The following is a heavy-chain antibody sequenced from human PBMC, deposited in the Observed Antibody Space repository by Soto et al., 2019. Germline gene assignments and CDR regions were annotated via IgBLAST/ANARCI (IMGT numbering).Heavy chain of an antibody. CDR2: ISGSGGTT. V-gene: IGHV3-23*01. D-gene: IGHD6-13*01. CDR1: GFTFSSYA. CDR3: AKNGRAAAMYNWFDP. J-gene: IGHJ5*02. Sequence: VQLLESGGGLVQPGGSLRLSCTGSGFTFSSYAMNWVRQAPGKGLECVSTISGSGGTTYYADSVKGRFTISRDNSKNTLYLQMSSLRAEDTAVYYCAKNGRAAAMYNWFDPWGQGTLVTVSS.